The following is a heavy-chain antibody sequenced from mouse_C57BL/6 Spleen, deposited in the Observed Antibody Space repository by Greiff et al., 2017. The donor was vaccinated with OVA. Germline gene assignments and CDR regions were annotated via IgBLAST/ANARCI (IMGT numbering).Heavy chain of an antibody. V-gene: IGHV5-4*01. CDR3: ARDNYGSSYNY. CDR1: GFTFSSYA. D-gene: IGHD1-1*01. J-gene: IGHJ2*01. CDR2: ISDGGSYT. Sequence: EVNLVESGGGLVKPGGSLKLSCAASGFTFSSYAMSWVRQTPEKRLEWVATISDGGSYTYYPDNVKGRFTISRDNAKNNLYLQMSHLKSEDTAMYYCARDNYGSSYNYWGQGTTLTVSS.